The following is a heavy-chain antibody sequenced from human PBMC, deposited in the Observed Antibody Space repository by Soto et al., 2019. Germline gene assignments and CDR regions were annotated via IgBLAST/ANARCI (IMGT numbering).Heavy chain of an antibody. CDR1: GFTFSSYG. CDR2: ISYDGSSK. Sequence: PVGSLRLSCAASGFTFSSYGMHWVRQAPGKGPEWVAVISYDGSSKYYADSVKGRFTISRDNSKNTLYLQMNSLRAEDTAVYYCAKDFAYNWNYVAIDYWGQGTLVTVSS. CDR3: AKDFAYNWNYVAIDY. V-gene: IGHV3-30*18. J-gene: IGHJ4*02. D-gene: IGHD1-7*01.